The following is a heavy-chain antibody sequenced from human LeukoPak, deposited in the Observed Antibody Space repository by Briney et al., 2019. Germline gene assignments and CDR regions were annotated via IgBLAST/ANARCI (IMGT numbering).Heavy chain of an antibody. CDR1: GGSISSYY. V-gene: IGHV4-59*12. J-gene: IGHJ4*02. CDR3: ASSIAAADLRY. Sequence: SETLSLTCTVSGGSISSYYWSWIRQPPGKGLEWIGYIYHSGSTYYNPSLKSRVTISVDRSKNQFSLKLSSVTAADTAVYYCASSIAAADLRYWGQGTLVTVSS. D-gene: IGHD6-13*01. CDR2: IYHSGST.